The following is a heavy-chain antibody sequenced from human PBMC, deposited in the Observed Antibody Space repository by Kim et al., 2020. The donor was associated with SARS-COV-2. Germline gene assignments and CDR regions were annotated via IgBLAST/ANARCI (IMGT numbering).Heavy chain of an antibody. CDR3: ARDPQSGSGRGSFDY. Sequence: SLKSRVTISVDTSKNQFSLKLSSVTAADTAVYYCARDPQSGSGRGSFDYWGQGTLVTVSS. D-gene: IGHD3-10*01. V-gene: IGHV4-31*02. J-gene: IGHJ4*02.